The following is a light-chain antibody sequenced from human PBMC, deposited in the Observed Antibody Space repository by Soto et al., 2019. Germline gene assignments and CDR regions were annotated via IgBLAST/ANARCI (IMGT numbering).Light chain of an antibody. J-gene: IGKJ1*01. CDR2: GAS. CDR1: QSVSSSY. CDR3: QQYGSSPEWT. V-gene: IGKV3-20*01. Sequence: EIVLMQSPGTLALYLGERATLSCRASQSVSSSYLAWYQQKPGQAPRLLIYGASSRATGIPDRFSGSGSGTDFTLTISRLEPEDFAVYYCQQYGSSPEWTFGQGTKVDI.